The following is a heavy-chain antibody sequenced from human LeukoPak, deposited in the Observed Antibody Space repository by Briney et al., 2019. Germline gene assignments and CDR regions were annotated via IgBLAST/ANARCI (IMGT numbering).Heavy chain of an antibody. D-gene: IGHD3-3*01. CDR2: IRYDGSNK. V-gene: IGHV3-30*02. CDR3: AKDLSGEGLEWLPLDAFDI. Sequence: GGSLRLSCAASGFTFSSYGMHWVRQAPGKGLEWVAFIRYDGSNKYYADSVKGRFTISRDNSKNTLYLQMNSLRAEDTAVYYCAKDLSGEGLEWLPLDAFDIWGQGTMVTVSS. CDR1: GFTFSSYG. J-gene: IGHJ3*02.